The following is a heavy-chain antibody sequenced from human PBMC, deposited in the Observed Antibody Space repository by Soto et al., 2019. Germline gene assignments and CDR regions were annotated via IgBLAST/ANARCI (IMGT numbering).Heavy chain of an antibody. J-gene: IGHJ4*02. V-gene: IGHV4-31*03. CDR3: ARDTLT. Sequence: QVHLQAAGPGLVKPSQTLSLTCTVSGGSISSGGYYWSWIRQHPGTCLEWIGYIYYSGSTYYNPSLKSRVTISVDASKNQFSLKLSSVTAPEATVYYCARDTLTWGQGALGTVSS. CDR1: GGSISSGGYY. CDR2: IYYSGST.